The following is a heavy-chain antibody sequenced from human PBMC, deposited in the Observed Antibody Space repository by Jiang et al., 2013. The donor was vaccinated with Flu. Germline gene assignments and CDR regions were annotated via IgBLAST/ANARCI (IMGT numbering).Heavy chain of an antibody. D-gene: IGHD2-15*01. CDR1: GNSFDSYW. CDR3: ARSLGYCSGGSCYGH. J-gene: IGHJ4*02. CDR2: IYPDDSET. Sequence: GAEVKKPGESLKISCKGSGNSFDSYWIGWVRQRPGKGLEWMGIIYPDDSETRYSQSFQGQVTISADKSINTAYLQWSSLKASDTGTYYCARSLGYCSGGSCYGHWGQGTLVTVS. V-gene: IGHV5-51*01.